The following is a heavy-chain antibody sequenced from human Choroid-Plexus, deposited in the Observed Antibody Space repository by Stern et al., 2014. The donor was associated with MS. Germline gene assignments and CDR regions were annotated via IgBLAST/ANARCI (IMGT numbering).Heavy chain of an antibody. CDR3: ARDQRGITIFGVVTDYYYLGMDV. J-gene: IGHJ6*02. CDR2: INPNTGGT. V-gene: IGHV1-2*02. D-gene: IGHD3-3*01. CDR1: GYIFTGYY. Sequence: QVQLGQSGAEVKKPGASVKVSCKTSGYIFTGYYIHWVRQAPGQGLEWRAWINPNTGGTKYAQKFQGRVTMSRHTSISTAYVELSSLTSDDTAVYYCARDQRGITIFGVVTDYYYLGMDVWGQGTTVTVSS.